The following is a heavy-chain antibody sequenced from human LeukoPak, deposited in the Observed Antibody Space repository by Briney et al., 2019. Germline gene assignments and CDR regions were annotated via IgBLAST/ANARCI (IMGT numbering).Heavy chain of an antibody. J-gene: IGHJ4*02. D-gene: IGHD4-17*01. CDR2: IYYSGST. Sequence: SETLSLTCTVSGGSISSSSYYWGWIRQPPGKGLEWIGSIYYSGSTYYNPSLKSRVTISVDTSKNQFSLKLSSVTAADTAVYYCARGPVNYDYWGQGTLVTVSS. V-gene: IGHV4-39*01. CDR3: ARGPVNYDY. CDR1: GGSISSSSYY.